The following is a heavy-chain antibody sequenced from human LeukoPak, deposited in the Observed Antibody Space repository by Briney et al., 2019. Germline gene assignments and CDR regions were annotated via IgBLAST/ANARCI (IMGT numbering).Heavy chain of an antibody. CDR1: GYTFTSYG. J-gene: IGHJ4*02. V-gene: IGHV1-2*06. D-gene: IGHD6-13*01. CDR3: ARGGSSGTKTAAAGKSGY. CDR2: INPNSGGT. Sequence: GASVKVSCKASGYTFTSYGISWVRQAPGQGLEWMGRINPNSGGTNYAQKFQGRVTMTRDTSISTAYMELSRLRSDDAAVYYCARGGSSGTKTAAAGKSGYWGQGTLATVSS.